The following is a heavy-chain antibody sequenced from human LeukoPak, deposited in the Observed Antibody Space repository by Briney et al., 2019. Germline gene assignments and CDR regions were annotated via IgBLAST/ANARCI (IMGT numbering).Heavy chain of an antibody. V-gene: IGHV4-59*08. CDR1: GGSISSYY. CDR3: AGLGAIQADASDI. Sequence: SSETLSLTCTVSGGSISSYYWSWIRQPPGKGLEWIGYISYSGSTKYNPSLKSRVTISVDTSKNQFSLKLSSVTAADTAVYYCAGLGAIQADASDIWGQGTMVTVSS. CDR2: ISYSGST. J-gene: IGHJ3*02.